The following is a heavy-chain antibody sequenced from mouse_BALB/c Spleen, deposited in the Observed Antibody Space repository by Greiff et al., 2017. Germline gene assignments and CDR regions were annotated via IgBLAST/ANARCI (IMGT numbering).Heavy chain of an antibody. CDR1: GFNIKDYY. J-gene: IGHJ3*01. V-gene: IGHV14-1*02. Sequence: VQLQQSGAELVRPGALVKLSCKASGFNIKDYYMHWVKQRPEQGLEWIGWIDPENGNTIYDPKFQGKASITADTSSNTAYLQLSSLTAEDTAVYYCALITTVDLAYWGQGTLVTVSA. CDR3: ALITTVDLAY. D-gene: IGHD1-1*01. CDR2: IDPENGNT.